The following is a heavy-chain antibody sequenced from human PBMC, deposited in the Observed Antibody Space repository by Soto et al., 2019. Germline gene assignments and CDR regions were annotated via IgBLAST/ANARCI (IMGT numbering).Heavy chain of an antibody. J-gene: IGHJ4*02. CDR2: ISGSGGIT. D-gene: IGHD3-16*02. CDR1: GFTFSSYA. Sequence: EVPLLESGGGLVQPGGSLRLSCAASGFTFSSYAMSWVRQAPGKGLEWVSAISGSGGITYYADPVQGRFTISRDNTKNALYLHMNSLRAEDTAVYYCARQSQDYDYIWGSYRYNAFDYWGQGTLVTVSS. CDR3: ARQSQDYDYIWGSYRYNAFDY. V-gene: IGHV3-23*01.